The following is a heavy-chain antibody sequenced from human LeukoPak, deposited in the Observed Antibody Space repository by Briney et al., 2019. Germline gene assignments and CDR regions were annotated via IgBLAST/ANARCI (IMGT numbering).Heavy chain of an antibody. Sequence: SGGSLRLSCAASGFTFSSYAMHWVRQAPGKGLEWVAVISYDGSSKYYADSVKGRFTISRDNSKNTLYLQMNSLRAEDTAVYYCARGPYLHLFVTIVDYWGQGTLVTVSS. CDR1: GFTFSSYA. V-gene: IGHV3-30*04. CDR2: ISYDGSSK. D-gene: IGHD4-11*01. CDR3: ARGPYLHLFVTIVDY. J-gene: IGHJ4*02.